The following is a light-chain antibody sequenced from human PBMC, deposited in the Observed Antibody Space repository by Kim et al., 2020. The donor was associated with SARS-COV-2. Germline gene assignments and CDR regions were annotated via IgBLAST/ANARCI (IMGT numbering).Light chain of an antibody. CDR3: QQYNTLIS. V-gene: IGKV1-33*01. J-gene: IGKJ5*01. CDR1: QDITNY. Sequence: SASVGDRVTITCQASQDITNYLNWYQQQPGRAPKLLIYDASILEAGVPSRFSGRGSGTDFSFTITNLQPEDVATYYCQQYNTLISFGQGTRLVIK. CDR2: DAS.